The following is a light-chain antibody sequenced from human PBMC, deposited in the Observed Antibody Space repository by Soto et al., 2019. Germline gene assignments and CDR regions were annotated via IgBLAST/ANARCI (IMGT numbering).Light chain of an antibody. CDR1: PSVSNS. J-gene: IGKJ4*01. V-gene: IGKV3-11*01. CDR2: DAS. Sequence: ESVLTQSPATLSLSPGERATLSCRASPSVSNSLAWYQHKPGQAPRLLIYDASNRPTGVPTRSSGSGSGTVFTLTISSLEPEDFAVYYCQQRNKWPPVTFGGGTRVEIK. CDR3: QQRNKWPPVT.